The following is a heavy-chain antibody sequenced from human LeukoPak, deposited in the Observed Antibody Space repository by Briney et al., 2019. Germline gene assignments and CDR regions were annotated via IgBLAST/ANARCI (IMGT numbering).Heavy chain of an antibody. CDR1: GFTFSSYS. Sequence: GGSLRLSCAASGFTFSSYSMNWVRQAPGKGLEWVSSISSSSSYIYYADSVKGQFTISRDNAKNSLYLQMNSLRAEDTAVYYCARDWGGVRCSSTSCYLSWGQGTLVTVSS. CDR2: ISSSSSYI. V-gene: IGHV3-21*01. J-gene: IGHJ4*02. D-gene: IGHD2-2*01. CDR3: ARDWGGVRCSSTSCYLS.